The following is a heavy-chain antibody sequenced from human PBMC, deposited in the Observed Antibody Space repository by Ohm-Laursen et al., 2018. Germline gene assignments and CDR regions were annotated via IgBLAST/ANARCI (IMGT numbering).Heavy chain of an antibody. D-gene: IGHD3-10*01. CDR2: IKVDGSEK. Sequence: SLRLSCTASGFTFSSYWMTWVRQPPGKGLEWVARIKVDGSEKYYVDSVKGRFTISRDDAKNSLYLQMNSLRAKDTALYYCAKDEGSGSYYPPHFDYWGQGTLVTVSS. CDR3: AKDEGSGSYYPPHFDY. CDR1: GFTFSSYW. V-gene: IGHV3-7*03. J-gene: IGHJ4*02.